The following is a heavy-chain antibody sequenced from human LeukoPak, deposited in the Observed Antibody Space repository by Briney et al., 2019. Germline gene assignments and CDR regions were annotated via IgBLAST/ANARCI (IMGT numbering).Heavy chain of an antibody. CDR3: AKDGCSSTSCYTNWFDP. CDR2: ISGSGGST. V-gene: IGHV3-23*01. D-gene: IGHD2-2*02. Sequence: SGGSLRLSCAASGFTFSSYAMSWVRQAPGKGLEWVSAISGSGGSTYYADSVKGRFTISRDNSKNTLYLQMNSLRAEDTAVYYCAKDGCSSTSCYTNWFDPWGPGTLVTVSS. J-gene: IGHJ5*02. CDR1: GFTFSSYA.